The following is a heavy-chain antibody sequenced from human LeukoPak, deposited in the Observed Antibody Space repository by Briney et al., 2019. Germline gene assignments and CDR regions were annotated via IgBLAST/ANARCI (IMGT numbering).Heavy chain of an antibody. V-gene: IGHV1-18*01. Sequence: ASVKVSCKASGYTFTSYGISWVRQAPGQGLEWMGWISAYNGNTNYAQKLQGRVTMTTDTSTSTAYMELRSLRSDDTAVYYCARARGFGEFYDAFDIWGQGTMVTVSS. CDR1: GYTFTSYG. J-gene: IGHJ3*02. CDR3: ARARGFGEFYDAFDI. CDR2: ISAYNGNT. D-gene: IGHD3-10*01.